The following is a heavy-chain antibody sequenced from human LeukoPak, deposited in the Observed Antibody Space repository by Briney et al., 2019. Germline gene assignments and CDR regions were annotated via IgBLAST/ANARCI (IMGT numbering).Heavy chain of an antibody. D-gene: IGHD3-22*01. CDR3: ARLARNYYDSPDYFDY. J-gene: IGHJ4*02. CDR1: GGSISSYY. Sequence: SETLSLTCTVSGGSISSYYWSWIRQPAGKGLEWIGRIYTSGSTNYNPSLKSRVTMSVDTSKNQFSLKLSSVTAADTAVYYCARLARNYYDSPDYFDYWGQGTLVTVSS. V-gene: IGHV4-4*07. CDR2: IYTSGST.